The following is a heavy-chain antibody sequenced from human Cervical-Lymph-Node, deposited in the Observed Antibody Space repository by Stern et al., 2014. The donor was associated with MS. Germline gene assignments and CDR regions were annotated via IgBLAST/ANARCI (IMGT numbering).Heavy chain of an antibody. D-gene: IGHD1-26*01. CDR3: ARPLMGGSYYDAFDI. V-gene: IGHV5-51*01. CDR1: GYSFTSYW. CDR2: IYPGDSDT. J-gene: IGHJ3*02. Sequence: EVQLEESGAEVKKPGESLKISCKGSGYSFTSYWIGWVRQMPGKGLEWMGIIYPGDSDTRYSPSFQGQVTISADKSISTAYLQWSSLKASDTAMYYCARPLMGGSYYDAFDIWGQGTMVTVSS.